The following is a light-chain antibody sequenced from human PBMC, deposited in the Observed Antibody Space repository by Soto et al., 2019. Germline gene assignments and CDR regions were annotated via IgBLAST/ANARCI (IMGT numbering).Light chain of an antibody. CDR1: QSISRW. Sequence: DIQMTQSPSTLSASVGDRVTITCRASQSISRWLAWYQQKPGKAPKLLIYDASNLQSGVPSRFSGSGSGTEFTLTIGSLQPDDFAIYYCQQYSTHSTFGQGTKLEIK. CDR3: QQYSTHST. J-gene: IGKJ2*01. CDR2: DAS. V-gene: IGKV1-5*01.